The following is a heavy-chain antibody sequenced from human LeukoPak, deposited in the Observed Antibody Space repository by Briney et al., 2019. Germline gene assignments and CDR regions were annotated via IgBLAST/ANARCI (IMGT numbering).Heavy chain of an antibody. J-gene: IGHJ4*02. D-gene: IGHD3-10*01. V-gene: IGHV3-21*01. CDR1: GFTFSSYN. Sequence: PGGSLRLSCAASGFTFSSYNMNWVRQAPGKGPDWVSSISSSSSLIYYADSVKGRFTISRDNAKNSLYLQMNSLRAEDTAVYYCARDYGAGSDYFGYWGQGTLVTVSS. CDR3: ARDYGAGSDYFGY. CDR2: ISSSSSLI.